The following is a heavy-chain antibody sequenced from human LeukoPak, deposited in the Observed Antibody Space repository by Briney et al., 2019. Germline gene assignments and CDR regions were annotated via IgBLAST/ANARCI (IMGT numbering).Heavy chain of an antibody. J-gene: IGHJ3*02. CDR3: ARVFGRGWLLPNDAFDI. D-gene: IGHD3-22*01. V-gene: IGHV1-18*01. CDR2: ISAYNGNT. Sequence: ASVKVSCKASGYTFISHGISWVRQAPGQGLEWMGWISAYNGNTNYVQKFQGRVTMTTDTSTSTAYMEVRSLRSDDTAVYYCARVFGRGWLLPNDAFDIWGQGTMVTVSS. CDR1: GYTFISHG.